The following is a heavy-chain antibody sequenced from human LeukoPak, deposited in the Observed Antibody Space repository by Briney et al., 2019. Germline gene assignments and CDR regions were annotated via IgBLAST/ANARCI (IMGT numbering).Heavy chain of an antibody. V-gene: IGHV3-7*04. CDR2: IKQDGSEK. J-gene: IGHJ4*02. CDR3: ARGYYDSSGYYRGGRTLY. Sequence: GGSLRLSCAASGFTFSSYWMSWVRQAPGKRLEWVANIKQDGSEKYYVDSVKGRFTISRDNAKNSLYLQMNSLRAEDTAVYYCARGYYDSSGYYRGGRTLYWGQGTLVTVSS. D-gene: IGHD3-22*01. CDR1: GFTFSSYW.